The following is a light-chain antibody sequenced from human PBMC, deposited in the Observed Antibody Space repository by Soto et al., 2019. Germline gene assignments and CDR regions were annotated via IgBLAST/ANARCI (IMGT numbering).Light chain of an antibody. CDR1: QSVSSDS. CDR3: QQYGTSPFT. CDR2: GAS. J-gene: IGKJ2*01. V-gene: IGKV3-20*01. Sequence: EFVLTQSPGTLSLSPGERATLSCRASQSVSSDSLAWYQRKPGQAPRLVIYGASSRATGIPDRFSGSGSGSDFTLTISRLEPEDFAVYYCQQYGTSPFTFGPGTKVKIK.